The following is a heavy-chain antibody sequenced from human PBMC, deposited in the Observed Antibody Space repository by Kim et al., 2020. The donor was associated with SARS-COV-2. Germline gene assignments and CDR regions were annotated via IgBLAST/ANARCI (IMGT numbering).Heavy chain of an antibody. CDR2: IYYSGST. CDR3: ASLDKTCGGYCYGIPIDY. D-gene: IGHD2-21*02. Sequence: SETLSLTCTVSGGSISSSSYYWGWIRQPPGKGLEWIGSIYYSGSTYYNPSLKSRVTISVDTSKNQFSLKLSSVTAADTAVYYCASLDKTCGGYCYGIPIDYWGQGTLVTVSS. J-gene: IGHJ4*02. CDR1: GGSISSSSYY. V-gene: IGHV4-39*01.